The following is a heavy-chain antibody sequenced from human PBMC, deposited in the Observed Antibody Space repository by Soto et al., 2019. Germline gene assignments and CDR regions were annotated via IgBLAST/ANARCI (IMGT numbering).Heavy chain of an antibody. Sequence: QVQLVESGGGVVQPGRSLRLSCAASGFTFSSYGMQWVRQAPGKGLEWVAVISHDGRVQYYADSVKGRFTISRDNSKDTLSLQMNSLRAEDTAVYYCAKEGNIKRSYYFDFWGQGTLVTVSS. CDR1: GFTFSSYG. CDR2: ISHDGRVQ. V-gene: IGHV3-30*18. J-gene: IGHJ4*02. CDR3: AKEGNIKRSYYFDF. D-gene: IGHD2-15*01.